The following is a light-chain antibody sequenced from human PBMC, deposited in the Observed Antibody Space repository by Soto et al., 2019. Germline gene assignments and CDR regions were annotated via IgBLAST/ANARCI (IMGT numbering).Light chain of an antibody. Sequence: DIVMTQSPLSLLVTPGEPASISCRSSQSLLHGTGYNYLDWYLQKPGQSPQLLIQLGSMRASGVPDRFSGSGSGTYISLKTSRVEAEDVGVYYCMHVLQTPVTFGPGTKVEI. CDR2: LGS. J-gene: IGKJ3*01. V-gene: IGKV2-28*01. CDR1: QSLLHGTGYNY. CDR3: MHVLQTPVT.